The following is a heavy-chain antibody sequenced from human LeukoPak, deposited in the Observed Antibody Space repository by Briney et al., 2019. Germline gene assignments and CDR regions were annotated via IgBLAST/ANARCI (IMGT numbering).Heavy chain of an antibody. D-gene: IGHD3-22*01. J-gene: IGHJ4*02. CDR2: IIPIFGTA. CDR1: GGTFSSYA. Sequence: SVKVSCKASGGTFSSYAISWVRQAPGQGLEWMGGIIPIFGTANYAQKFQGRVTITADESTSTAYMELSSLRSEETAVYYCASPSHSGSGYTDYWGQGTLVTVSS. CDR3: ASPSHSGSGYTDY. V-gene: IGHV1-69*13.